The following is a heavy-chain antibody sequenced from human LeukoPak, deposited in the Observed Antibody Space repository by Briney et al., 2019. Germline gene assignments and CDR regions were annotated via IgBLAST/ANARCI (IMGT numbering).Heavy chain of an antibody. D-gene: IGHD3-16*02. CDR1: GYTFTSYG. CDR3: ARGSRYRYDYVWGSYRYPTSDY. Sequence: GASVKVSCKASGYTFTSYGISWVRQAPGQGLEWMGWISAYNGNTNYAQKLPGRVTMTTDTSTSTAYMELRSLRSDDTAVYYCARGSRYRYDYVWGSYRYPTSDYWGQGTLVTVSS. CDR2: ISAYNGNT. J-gene: IGHJ4*02. V-gene: IGHV1-18*01.